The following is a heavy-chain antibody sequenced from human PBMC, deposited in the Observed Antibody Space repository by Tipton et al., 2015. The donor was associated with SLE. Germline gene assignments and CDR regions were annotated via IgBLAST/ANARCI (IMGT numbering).Heavy chain of an antibody. V-gene: IGHV3-30*04. J-gene: IGHJ4*02. Sequence: SLRLSCAASGFTFSNYAIHWVRQAPGKGLEWVADFSYDGISKNYADSVKGRFTVSRDNSKNTLYLQMNRLRAEDTAVYYCAREGLSGYEQGLDYWGQGTLVTVSS. CDR2: FSYDGISK. CDR1: GFTFSNYA. D-gene: IGHD5-12*01. CDR3: AREGLSGYEQGLDY.